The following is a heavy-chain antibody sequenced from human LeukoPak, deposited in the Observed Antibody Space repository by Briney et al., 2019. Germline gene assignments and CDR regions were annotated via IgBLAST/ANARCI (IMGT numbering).Heavy chain of an antibody. D-gene: IGHD3-22*01. J-gene: IGHJ3*02. Sequence: PGGSLRLSCAASGFTFDDYAMHWVRQAPGKGLEWVSGISWNSGSIGYADSVKGRFTISRDNAKNSLYLQMNSLRAEDTAVYYCAKLAPIYSSGYSSHAESMGFDAFDIWGQGTMVTVSS. CDR1: GFTFDDYA. CDR2: ISWNSGSI. CDR3: AKLAPIYSSGYSSHAESMGFDAFDI. V-gene: IGHV3-9*01.